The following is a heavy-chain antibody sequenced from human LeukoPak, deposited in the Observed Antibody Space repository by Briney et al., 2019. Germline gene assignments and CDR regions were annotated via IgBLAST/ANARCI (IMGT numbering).Heavy chain of an antibody. CDR3: ARVFGYYDILTGYFKHSGIDY. Sequence: SETLSLTCTVSGGSVSSGSYYWSWIRQPPGKGLEWIGYIYYSGCTNYNPSLKSRVTISVDTSKNQFSLKLSSVTAADTAVYYCARVFGYYDILTGYFKHSGIDYWGQGTLVTVSS. D-gene: IGHD3-9*01. CDR2: IYYSGCT. J-gene: IGHJ4*02. CDR1: GGSVSSGSYY. V-gene: IGHV4-61*01.